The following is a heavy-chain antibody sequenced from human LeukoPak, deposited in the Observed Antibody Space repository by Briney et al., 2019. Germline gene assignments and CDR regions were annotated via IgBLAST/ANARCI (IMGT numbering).Heavy chain of an antibody. D-gene: IGHD2-15*01. J-gene: IGHJ4*02. CDR1: GFIFSSHW. Sequence: GGSLRLSCAASGFIFSSHWMHWVRQAPGKGLVWVSRIKSDGSSTSYADSVKGRFTISRDNAKNTLYLQMNSLRAEDTAVYYCAREEGYCSCPDYWGQGTLVTVSS. CDR3: AREEGYCSCPDY. V-gene: IGHV3-74*01. CDR2: IKSDGSST.